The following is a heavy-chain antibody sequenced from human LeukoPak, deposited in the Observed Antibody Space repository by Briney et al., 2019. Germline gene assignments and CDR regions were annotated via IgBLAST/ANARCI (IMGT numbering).Heavy chain of an antibody. CDR3: ARGYDCSGYTQYYFDY. CDR1: GGSMSSSSYY. CDR2: VFYSGST. J-gene: IGHJ4*02. D-gene: IGHD3-22*01. Sequence: SETLSLTCTVSGGSMSSSSYYWGWIRQPPGKGLEGVGSVFYSGSTYYNPSLKSRVTISVDTSKNQFSLKLSSVTAADTAVYYCARGYDCSGYTQYYFDYWGQGTLVTVSS. V-gene: IGHV4-39*07.